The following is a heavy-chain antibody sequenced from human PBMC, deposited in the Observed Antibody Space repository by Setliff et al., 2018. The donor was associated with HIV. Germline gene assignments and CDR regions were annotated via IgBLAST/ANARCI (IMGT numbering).Heavy chain of an antibody. CDR2: IYYSGST. V-gene: IGHV4-39*01. D-gene: IGHD1-26*01. Sequence: SETLSLTCTVSGGSISSSSYYWGWIRQPPGKGLEWIGSIYYSGSTYYNPPLKSRVTMSVDASKNLVSLNLNSVTAADTAIYYCARHRDGGTYPLDYWGQGTLVTVSS. CDR1: GGSISSSSYY. CDR3: ARHRDGGTYPLDY. J-gene: IGHJ4*02.